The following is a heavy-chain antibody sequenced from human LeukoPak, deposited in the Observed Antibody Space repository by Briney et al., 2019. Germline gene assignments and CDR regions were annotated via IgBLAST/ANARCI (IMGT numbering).Heavy chain of an antibody. CDR2: IYSGGST. J-gene: IGHJ4*01. CDR3: ARAEGDSSGYYSYYFDY. Sequence: GGSLRLSCAGSGFTFSSYAVHWVRQAPGKGLEWVSVIYSGGSTYYPDSVKGRFTISRDNSKNTLYLQMNSLRAEDTAVYYCARAEGDSSGYYSYYFDYWGQGTLVTVSS. V-gene: IGHV3-53*01. CDR1: GFTFSSYA. D-gene: IGHD3-22*01.